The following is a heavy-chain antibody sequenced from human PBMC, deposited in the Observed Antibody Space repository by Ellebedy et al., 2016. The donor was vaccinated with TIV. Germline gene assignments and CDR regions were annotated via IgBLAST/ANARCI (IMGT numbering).Heavy chain of an antibody. CDR3: ARHSGYYDSSGYRHWYFDL. CDR2: IDASGST. Sequence: MPSETLSLTCTVSGGSMSSYSWSWIRQPAGKGLEWVGLIDASGSTNYNPSLKSRVTISVDTSKNQFSLKLSSVTAADTAVYYCARHSGYYDSSGYRHWYFDLWGRGTLVTVSS. D-gene: IGHD3-22*01. CDR1: GGSMSSYS. V-gene: IGHV4-4*07. J-gene: IGHJ2*01.